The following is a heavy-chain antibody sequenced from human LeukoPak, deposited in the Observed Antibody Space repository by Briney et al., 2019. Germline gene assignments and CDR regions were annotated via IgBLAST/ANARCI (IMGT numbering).Heavy chain of an antibody. J-gene: IGHJ3*02. CDR1: GFSLSTSAVA. CDR2: FYGDDDN. D-gene: IGHD2/OR15-2a*01. Sequence: SGPTLVKPTQTLTLTCTFAGFSLSTSAVAVGWIRQPPGKALEWLALFYGDDDNRYSPSLKSRLTITKDTSKDQVVLTMTNMDPVDTGTYYCAHKKNSNAFDMWGQGTMVTVSS. V-gene: IGHV2-5*02. CDR3: AHKKNSNAFDM.